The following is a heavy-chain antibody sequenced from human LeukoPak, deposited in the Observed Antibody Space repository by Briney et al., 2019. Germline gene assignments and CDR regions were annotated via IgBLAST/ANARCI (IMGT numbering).Heavy chain of an antibody. D-gene: IGHD6-6*01. CDR1: GYTLTELS. J-gene: IGHJ5*02. CDR2: FDPEDGET. CDR3: ATIGDSLAAGTSSLYNWFDP. V-gene: IGHV1-24*01. Sequence: ASVKVSCKVSGYTLTELSMHWVRQAPGKGLEWMGGFDPEDGETIYAQKFQGRVTMTEDTSTDTAYMELSSLRSEDTAVYYCATIGDSLAAGTSSLYNWFDPWGQGTLVTVSS.